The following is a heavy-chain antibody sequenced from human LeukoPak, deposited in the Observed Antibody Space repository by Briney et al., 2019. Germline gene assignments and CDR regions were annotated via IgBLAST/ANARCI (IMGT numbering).Heavy chain of an antibody. J-gene: IGHJ4*02. Sequence: RGSLRLSCAASGFTFSSYWMHWVRQAPGKGLVWVSRINSDGSSTTYADSVKGRLTISRDNTKNTLYLQMNSLRAEDTAVYYCARGGCSSTSCYILDYWGQGTLVTVSS. V-gene: IGHV3-74*01. CDR2: INSDGSST. D-gene: IGHD2-2*02. CDR3: ARGGCSSTSCYILDY. CDR1: GFTFSSYW.